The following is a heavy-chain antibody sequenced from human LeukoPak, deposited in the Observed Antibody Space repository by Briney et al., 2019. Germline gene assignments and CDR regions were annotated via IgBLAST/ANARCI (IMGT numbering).Heavy chain of an antibody. D-gene: IGHD3-22*01. V-gene: IGHV3-30-3*01. Sequence: PGGSLRLPCAASGFTFSSYAMHWVRQAPGKGLEWVAVISYDGSNKYYADSVKGRFTISRDNSKNTLYLQMNSLRAEDTAVYYCASHGPTTYYYDSSGYAPPKYWGQGTLVTVSS. J-gene: IGHJ4*02. CDR2: ISYDGSNK. CDR3: ASHGPTTYYYDSSGYAPPKY. CDR1: GFTFSSYA.